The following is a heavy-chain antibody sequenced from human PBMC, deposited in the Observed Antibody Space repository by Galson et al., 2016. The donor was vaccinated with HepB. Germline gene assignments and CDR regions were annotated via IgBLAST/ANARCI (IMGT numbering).Heavy chain of an antibody. V-gene: IGHV2-70*01. CDR3: ARKDGYNYDAYFDY. J-gene: IGHJ4*02. CDR2: IDWDDDK. D-gene: IGHD5-24*01. CDR1: GFSLSTSGMC. Sequence: PALVKPTQTLTLTCTFSGFSLSTSGMCVSWIRQPPGKALEWLALIDWDDDKYYSTSLKTRLTISKDTSKNQVVLTMTNMDPVDTATYYCARKDGYNYDAYFDYWGQGTLVTVSS.